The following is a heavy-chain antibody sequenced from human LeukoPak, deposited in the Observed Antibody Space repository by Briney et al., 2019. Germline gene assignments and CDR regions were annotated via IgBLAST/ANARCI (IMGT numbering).Heavy chain of an antibody. V-gene: IGHV3-21*01. D-gene: IGHD6-13*01. CDR1: GFTFSSYT. CDR3: ARDHTASAQLVY. Sequence: GVSLRLSCAASGFTFSSYTMNWVRQTPGKGLEWVSSITGSSNIYYADSVKGRFIISRDNAKNSLYLQMHSLRAEDTAVYYCARDHTASAQLVYWGQGTLVTVSS. CDR2: ITGSSNI. J-gene: IGHJ4*02.